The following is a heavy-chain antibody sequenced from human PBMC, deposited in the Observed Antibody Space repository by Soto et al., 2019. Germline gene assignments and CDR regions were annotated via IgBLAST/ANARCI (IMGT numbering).Heavy chain of an antibody. CDR3: ARGDYDILTGYYFYGMDV. D-gene: IGHD3-9*01. J-gene: IGHJ6*02. CDR2: IYYSGST. V-gene: IGHV4-59*01. CDR1: GGSISSYY. Sequence: PSETLSLTCTVSGGSISSYYWSWIRQPPGKGLEWIGYIYYSGSTNYNPSLKSRVTISVDTSKNQFSLKLCSVTAADTAVYYCARGDYDILTGYYFYGMDVWGQGTTVTVSS.